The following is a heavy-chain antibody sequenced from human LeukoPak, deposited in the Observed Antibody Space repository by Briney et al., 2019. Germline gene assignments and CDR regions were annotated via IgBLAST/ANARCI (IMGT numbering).Heavy chain of an antibody. CDR1: GYTFTSYG. CDR3: ARDLDWSGLSYYYYMDV. CDR2: ISAYNDNT. V-gene: IGHV1-18*01. J-gene: IGHJ6*03. D-gene: IGHD3-3*01. Sequence: ASVKVSCKTSGYTFTSYGISWVRQAPGQGLEWMGWISAYNDNTNYAQKLQGRVTMTTDTSTSTAHMELRSLRSDDTAVYYCARDLDWSGLSYYYYMDVWGKGTTVTVSS.